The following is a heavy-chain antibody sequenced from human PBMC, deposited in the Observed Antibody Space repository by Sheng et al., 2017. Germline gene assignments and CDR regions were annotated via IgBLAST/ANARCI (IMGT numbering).Heavy chain of an antibody. Sequence: EVQLVESGGGLIQPGGSLRLSCAASGFTVSSNYMSWVRQAPGKGLEWVSFISGTGSYIFYADSVKGRFTISRDNAKNSLYLYMNSLRAEDTAMYYCARQLTANDPSWGQGTLVTVSS. D-gene: IGHD1-1*01. J-gene: IGHJ5*02. CDR3: ARQLTANDPS. V-gene: IGHV3-21*01. CDR1: GFTVSSNY. CDR2: ISGTGSYI.